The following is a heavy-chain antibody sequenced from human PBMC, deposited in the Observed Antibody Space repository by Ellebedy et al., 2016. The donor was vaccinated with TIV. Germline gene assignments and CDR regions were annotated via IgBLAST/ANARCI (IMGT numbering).Heavy chain of an antibody. CDR2: IFHRGST. CDR1: GGSISSYY. J-gene: IGHJ4*02. V-gene: IGHV4-59*08. D-gene: IGHD5-24*01. Sequence: MPSETLSLTCTVSGGSISSYYWSWIRQPPGKGLEYIGYIFHRGSTNYNPSFRRRVTILEDTTKNEFSLKLSSVTAADTAVYFCARLDGYTRFDYWGQGILVTVSS. CDR3: ARLDGYTRFDY.